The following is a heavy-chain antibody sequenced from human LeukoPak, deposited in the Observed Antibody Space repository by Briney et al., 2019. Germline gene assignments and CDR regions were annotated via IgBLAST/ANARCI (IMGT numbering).Heavy chain of an antibody. V-gene: IGHV1-18*01. J-gene: IGHJ6*02. CDR1: GYTFTSYG. D-gene: IGHD3-3*01. CDR3: ARYTIPTYYDFWSGYADGMDV. Sequence: ASVKVSCKASGYTFTSYGISWVRQAPGQGLEWMGWISAYNGNTNYAQKLQGRVTMTTDTSTSTAYMELRSLRSDDTAVYYCARYTIPTYYDFWSGYADGMDVWGQGTTVTVS. CDR2: ISAYNGNT.